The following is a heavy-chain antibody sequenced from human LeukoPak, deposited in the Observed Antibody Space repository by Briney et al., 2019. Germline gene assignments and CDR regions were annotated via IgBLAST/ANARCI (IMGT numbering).Heavy chain of an antibody. D-gene: IGHD5-18*01. CDR2: INPNSGGT. J-gene: IGHJ6*03. CDR1: GYTFTGYY. Sequence: ASVKVSCKASGYTFTGYYMHWVRQAPGQGLEWMGRINPNSGGTNYAQKFQGRVTMTRGTSISTAYMELSRLRTDDTAVYSCARGGYSYGSGFDYYYMDVWGKGTTVTVSS. V-gene: IGHV1-2*06. CDR3: ARGGYSYGSGFDYYYMDV.